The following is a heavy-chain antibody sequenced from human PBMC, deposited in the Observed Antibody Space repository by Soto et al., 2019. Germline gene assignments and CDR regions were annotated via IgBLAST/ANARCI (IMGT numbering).Heavy chain of an antibody. V-gene: IGHV1-3*01. CDR2: INPDNGDT. D-gene: IGHD2-21*01. Sequence: QVQFVQSGAEVKEPGASVKVSCKASGYTFTSYGLHWVRQAPGQSLEWMGGINPDNGDTKHSQKFQGRVTITRDTSASTAYMELRSLRYEDTAVYYWARDDGDRAFDIWGQGTTVTVSS. CDR3: ARDDGDRAFDI. CDR1: GYTFTSYG. J-gene: IGHJ3*02.